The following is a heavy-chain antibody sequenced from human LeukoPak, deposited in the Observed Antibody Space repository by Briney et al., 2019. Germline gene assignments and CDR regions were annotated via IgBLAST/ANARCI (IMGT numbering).Heavy chain of an antibody. CDR3: ASTLGYCSSTSCYTFNTDAFDI. Sequence: GGSLKLSCTASGFIFSSYWMTWVRQAPGKGLEGVANIKQDGSEIYYVESVKGRFTISRDNAKNSLYLQMNSLRAEDTAVYYCASTLGYCSSTSCYTFNTDAFDIWGQGTMVTVSS. CDR1: GFIFSSYW. D-gene: IGHD2-2*02. V-gene: IGHV3-7*01. J-gene: IGHJ3*02. CDR2: IKQDGSEI.